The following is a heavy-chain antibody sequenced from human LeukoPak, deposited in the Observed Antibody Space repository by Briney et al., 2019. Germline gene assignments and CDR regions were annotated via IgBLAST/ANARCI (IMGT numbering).Heavy chain of an antibody. CDR1: GFTFSSYW. J-gene: IGHJ6*03. V-gene: IGHV3-7*01. Sequence: PGGSLRLSCAASGFTFSSYWMSWVRQAPGKGLEWVANIKQDGSEKYYVDSVKGRFTISRDNAKNSLYLQMNSLRAEDTAVYYCARHGRSGWYYLNYMDVWGRGTTVTISS. CDR2: IKQDGSEK. CDR3: ARHGRSGWYYLNYMDV. D-gene: IGHD6-19*01.